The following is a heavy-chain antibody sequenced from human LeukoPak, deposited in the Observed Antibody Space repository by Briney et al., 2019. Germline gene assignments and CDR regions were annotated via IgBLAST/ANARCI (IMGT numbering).Heavy chain of an antibody. J-gene: IGHJ3*02. CDR2: IKQDGSEK. Sequence: GGSLRLSCAASGFTFSSYWMSWVRQAPRKGLEWVANIKQDGSEKYYVDSVKGRFTISRDNAKNSLYLQMNSLRAEDTAVYYCAREGIGDAFDIWGQGTMVTVSS. CDR1: GFTFSSYW. CDR3: AREGIGDAFDI. V-gene: IGHV3-7*01. D-gene: IGHD3-10*01.